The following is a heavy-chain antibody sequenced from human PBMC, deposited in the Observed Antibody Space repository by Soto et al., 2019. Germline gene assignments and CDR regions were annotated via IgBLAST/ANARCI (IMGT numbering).Heavy chain of an antibody. CDR2: ISAYNGNT. V-gene: IGHV1-18*01. Sequence: ASVKVSCKASGYTFTSYGISWVRQAPGQGLEWMGWISAYNGNTNYAQNLQGRVTLTTDTSTSTAYMELRSLRSNDTAVYYCAMVDVYVTPSPQDVWGQGTTVTVSS. J-gene: IGHJ6*02. D-gene: IGHD3-16*01. CDR3: AMVDVYVTPSPQDV. CDR1: GYTFTSYG.